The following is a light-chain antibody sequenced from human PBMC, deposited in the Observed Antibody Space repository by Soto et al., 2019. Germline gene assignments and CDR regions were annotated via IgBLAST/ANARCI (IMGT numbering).Light chain of an antibody. V-gene: IGKV1-5*03. CDR2: KAS. CDR3: QQYHSFSRT. CDR1: QSISSW. J-gene: IGKJ1*01. Sequence: DIQMTQSPSTLSASVGDRVTITCRASQSISSWLAWYQQKPGKAPKSLIYKASSLESGVPSRFSGSVSGTEFTLTISSLQPDDFATYYCQQYHSFSRTFGPGTKVEI.